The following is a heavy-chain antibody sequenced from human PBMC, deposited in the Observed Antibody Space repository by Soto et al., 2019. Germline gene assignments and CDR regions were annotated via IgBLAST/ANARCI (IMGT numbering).Heavy chain of an antibody. J-gene: IGHJ4*02. CDR2: ITSDGSST. CDR3: ARWKGGWYQSSFDY. D-gene: IGHD6-19*01. Sequence: GKGLEYVSGITSDGSSTSYADSVKGRFTISRDNAKNTLYLQMNSLRAEDTAVYYCARWKGGWYQSSFDYGGQGTMVSVTS. V-gene: IGHV3-74*01.